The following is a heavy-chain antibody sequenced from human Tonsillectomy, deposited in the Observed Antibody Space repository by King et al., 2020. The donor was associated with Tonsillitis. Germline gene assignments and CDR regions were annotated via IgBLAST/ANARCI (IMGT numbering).Heavy chain of an antibody. CDR3: AKERYNGYRPTGAFDI. J-gene: IGHJ3*02. Sequence: VQLVESGGGLVKPGGSLRLSCTASGFAFGSYTMNWVRQAPGKGLEWVSSIGSVSGYIYYADSVKGRFTISRDNAKNSLYLQMNSLRAEDTALYYCAKERYNGYRPTGAFDIWGQGRLVTVAS. CDR2: IGSVSGYI. V-gene: IGHV3-21*06. D-gene: IGHD5-12*01. CDR1: GFAFGSYT.